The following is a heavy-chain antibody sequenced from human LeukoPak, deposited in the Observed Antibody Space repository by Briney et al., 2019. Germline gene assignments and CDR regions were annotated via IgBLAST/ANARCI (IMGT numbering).Heavy chain of an antibody. CDR2: ISSSGRTA. D-gene: IGHD3-9*01. CDR1: GFTFSSYA. CDR3: AREVRYFALGDY. Sequence: QPGGSLRLSCAASGFTFSSYAMSWVRQAPGKGLEWVSAISSSGRTAYYADSVRGRFTISRDNAKNSLYLQMNSLRAEDTAVYYCAREVRYFALGDYWGQGTLVTVSS. J-gene: IGHJ4*02. V-gene: IGHV3-23*01.